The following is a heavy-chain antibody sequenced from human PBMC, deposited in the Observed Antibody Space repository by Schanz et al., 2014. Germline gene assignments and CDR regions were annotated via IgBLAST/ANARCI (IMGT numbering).Heavy chain of an antibody. J-gene: IGHJ4*02. D-gene: IGHD3-22*01. CDR3: ARRPFYDSIAYKHPLY. Sequence: KASGHTFSTYTISWVRPSPGQGLQWMGRIIPILRVADYAEEFQDRVTITADISTRTAYMEFSSLRSEDTAVHYRARRPFYDSIAYKHPLYRGQ. CDR2: IIPILRVA. CDR1: GHTFSTYT. V-gene: IGHV1-69*02.